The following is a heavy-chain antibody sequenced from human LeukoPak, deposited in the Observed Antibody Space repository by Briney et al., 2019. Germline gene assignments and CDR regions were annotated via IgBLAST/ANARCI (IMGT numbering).Heavy chain of an antibody. V-gene: IGHV1-8*03. CDR1: GYTFTSFD. CDR2: MNPNSGNT. Sequence: ASVKVSCKASGYTFTSFDINWVRQATGQGLEWMGRMNPNSGNTGYAQKFQGRVTITGNTSISTAYMELSSLRSEDTAVYYCARRSGGSGTTLGYWGQGTLVTVSS. J-gene: IGHJ4*02. D-gene: IGHD1-1*01. CDR3: ARRSGGSGTTLGY.